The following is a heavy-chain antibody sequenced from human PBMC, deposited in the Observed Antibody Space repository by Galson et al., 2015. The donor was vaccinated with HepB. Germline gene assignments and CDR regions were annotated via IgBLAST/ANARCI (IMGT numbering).Heavy chain of an antibody. CDR2: ISSSSSYI. CDR3: ARDSSGWTYPEGAFDI. D-gene: IGHD3/OR15-3a*01. J-gene: IGHJ3*02. Sequence: SLRLYCADSGFTFRSYSMNWVRQAPGKGLEWVSSISSSSSYIYYADSVKGRFTISRDNAKNSLYLQMNSLRAEDTAVYYCARDSSGWTYPEGAFDIWGQGTMVTVSS. CDR1: GFTFRSYS. V-gene: IGHV3-21*01.